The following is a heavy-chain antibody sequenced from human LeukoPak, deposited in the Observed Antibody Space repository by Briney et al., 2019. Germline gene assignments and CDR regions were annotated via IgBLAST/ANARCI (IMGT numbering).Heavy chain of an antibody. CDR1: GFAFNVYE. CDR3: STLTLASNFDY. D-gene: IGHD6-19*01. CDR2: ISSSGGTR. J-gene: IGHJ4*02. Sequence: AGGSLRLSCAASGFAFNVYEMYWVRQAPGKGLEWISYISSSGGTRYYSDSVKGRFTISRDNAKNSLYLQMISLRAEDTAVYYCSTLTLASNFDYWGQGTLVTVSS. V-gene: IGHV3-48*03.